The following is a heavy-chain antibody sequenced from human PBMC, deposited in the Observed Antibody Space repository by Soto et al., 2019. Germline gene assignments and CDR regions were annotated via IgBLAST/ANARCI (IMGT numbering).Heavy chain of an antibody. Sequence: ASVKVSCEACGDSFTSYYMHWVRQAPGQGLEWMGIINPSGGSTSYAQKFQGRVTMTRDTSKNQFSLKLSSVTAADTAVYYCARGQLEAAAGRGGLYYFDYWGQGTLVTVSS. J-gene: IGHJ4*02. CDR2: INPSGGST. V-gene: IGHV1-46*01. D-gene: IGHD6-13*01. CDR1: GDSFTSYY. CDR3: ARGQLEAAAGRGGLYYFDY.